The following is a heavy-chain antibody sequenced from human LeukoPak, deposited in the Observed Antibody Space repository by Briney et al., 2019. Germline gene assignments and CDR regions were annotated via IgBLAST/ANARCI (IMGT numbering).Heavy chain of an antibody. J-gene: IGHJ3*02. CDR1: GYTFTSYG. D-gene: IGHD2-2*01. CDR2: ISAYNGNT. CDR3: ARVVQAAQGGKDAFDI. Sequence: GASVKVSCKASGYTFTSYGISWVRQAPGQGLEWMGWISAYNGNTNYAQKLQGRVTMTTDTSTSTAYMELSSLRSEDTAVYYCARVVQAAQGGKDAFDIWGQGTMVTVSS. V-gene: IGHV1-18*01.